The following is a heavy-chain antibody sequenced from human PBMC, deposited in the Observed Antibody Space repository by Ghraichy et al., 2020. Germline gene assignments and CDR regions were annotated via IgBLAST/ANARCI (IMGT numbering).Heavy chain of an antibody. V-gene: IGHV1-3*04. CDR2: INTGNGNR. D-gene: IGHD6-13*01. CDR3: ARDRGEAAAGFYYYYGMDV. CDR1: GYTFTSHV. J-gene: IGHJ6*02. Sequence: ASVKVSCKTSGYTFTSHVLHWVRQAHGQGLDWMGWINTGNGNRKYSQKFQGRVTITRDTSASTTYMELSSLTSEDTAVYYCARDRGEAAAGFYYYYGMDVWGQGTTVTVSS.